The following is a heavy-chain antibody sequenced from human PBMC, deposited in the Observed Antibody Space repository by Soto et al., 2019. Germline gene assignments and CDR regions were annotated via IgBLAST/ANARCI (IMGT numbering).Heavy chain of an antibody. CDR3: ARFTCSSTGYTSSSYFDY. Sequence: PGGSLRLSCAASGFTFSNFTMNWVRRAPGKGLEWVSSISSTSRYIYYAVSVKGRFTISRDNAKKSLYLQMNSLRAEDTAVYFCARFTCSSTGYTSSSYFDYWGQGTKVTVSS. D-gene: IGHD6-13*01. V-gene: IGHV3-21*01. J-gene: IGHJ4*02. CDR2: ISSTSRYI. CDR1: GFTFSNFT.